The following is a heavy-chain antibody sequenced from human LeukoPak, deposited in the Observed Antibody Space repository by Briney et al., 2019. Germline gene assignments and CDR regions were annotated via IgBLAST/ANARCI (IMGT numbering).Heavy chain of an antibody. V-gene: IGHV4-34*01. CDR2: INHSGST. CDR1: GGSISSYY. J-gene: IGHJ3*02. Sequence: PSETLSLTCTVSGGSISSYYWSWIRQPPGKGLEWIGEINHSGSTNYNPSLKSRVTISVDTSKNQFSLKLSSVTAADTAVYYCARGLPITIFGVVITNNAFDIWGQGTMVTVSS. CDR3: ARGLPITIFGVVITNNAFDI. D-gene: IGHD3-3*01.